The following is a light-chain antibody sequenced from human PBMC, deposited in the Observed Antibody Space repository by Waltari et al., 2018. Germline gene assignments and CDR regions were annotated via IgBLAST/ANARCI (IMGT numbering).Light chain of an antibody. CDR1: ALPKQY. CDR3: QSADSSGTYVV. V-gene: IGLV3-25*03. Sequence: SYELTQPPSVSVSPGQTARITCSGDALPKQYAYWYQQKPGQAPVLVIYKDRERPSGIPERFSGSSSGTTVTLTISGVQAEDEADYCCQSADSSGTYVVFGGGTKLTVL. CDR2: KDR. J-gene: IGLJ2*01.